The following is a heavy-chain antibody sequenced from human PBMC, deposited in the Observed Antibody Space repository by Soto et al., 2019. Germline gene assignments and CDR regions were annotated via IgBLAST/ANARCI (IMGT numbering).Heavy chain of an antibody. D-gene: IGHD3-9*01. Sequence: QVQLLQSGAEVRKPGSSVKVSCKASGGTFSSYAISWVRQAPGQGLEWMGGIIPIFGTANDAQKFQGRVTITADESTSTVNMELSTLSSEDTAVYYCANSYDILPGYYDKAPPAWYFDLWGRGTLVTVAS. CDR2: IIPIFGTA. J-gene: IGHJ2*01. CDR1: GGTFSSYA. V-gene: IGHV1-69*01. CDR3: ANSYDILPGYYDKAPPAWYFDL.